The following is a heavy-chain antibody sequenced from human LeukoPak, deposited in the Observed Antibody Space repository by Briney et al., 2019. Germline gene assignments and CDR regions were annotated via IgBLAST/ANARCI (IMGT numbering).Heavy chain of an antibody. CDR1: GYTFTSYG. J-gene: IGHJ6*02. V-gene: IGHV1-18*01. D-gene: IGHD2-2*01. CDR2: ISAYNGNT. Sequence: ASVKVSCKASGYTFTSYGISWVRQAPGQGLEWMGWISAYNGNTNYTQKLQGRVTMTTDTSTSTAYMELRSLRSDDTAVYYCAMGYCSSTSCSPGNYYYGMDVWGQGTTVTVSS. CDR3: AMGYCSSTSCSPGNYYYGMDV.